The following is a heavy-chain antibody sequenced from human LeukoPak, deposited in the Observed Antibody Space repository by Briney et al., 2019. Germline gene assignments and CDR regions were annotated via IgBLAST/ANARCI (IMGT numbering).Heavy chain of an antibody. D-gene: IGHD2-2*01. CDR2: INTNTGKP. V-gene: IGHV7-4-1*02. CDR3: ARGGCSSTSCYPPHWFDP. Sequence: ASVKVSCKASGYTFTNYAMNWVRQAPGQEIEWMGWINTNTGKPTYAQGFTRRFLFSLDTSVSTHLLQINSLKAEDTAVYYCARGGCSSTSCYPPHWFDPWGQGTLVTVSS. J-gene: IGHJ5*02. CDR1: GYTFTNYA.